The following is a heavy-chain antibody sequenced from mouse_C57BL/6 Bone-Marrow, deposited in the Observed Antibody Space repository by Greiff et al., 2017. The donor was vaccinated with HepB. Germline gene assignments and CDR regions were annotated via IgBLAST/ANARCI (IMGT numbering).Heavy chain of an antibody. CDR1: GYTFTSYG. CDR3: ARGGGFYYYCGGFAY. V-gene: IGHV1-81*01. D-gene: IGHD1-1*02. J-gene: IGHJ3*01. CDR2: IYPRSGNT. Sequence: VQRVESGAELARPGASVKLSCKASGYTFTSYGISWVKQRTGQGLEWIGEIYPRSGNTYYNEKFKGKATLTADKSSSTAYMELRSLTSEDSAVYFCARGGGFYYYCGGFAYWGQGTLVTVSA.